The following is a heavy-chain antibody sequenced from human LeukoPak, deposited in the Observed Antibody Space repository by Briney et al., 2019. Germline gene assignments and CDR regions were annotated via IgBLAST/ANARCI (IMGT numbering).Heavy chain of an antibody. CDR1: GFTFSSYD. J-gene: IGHJ5*02. D-gene: IGHD6-19*01. CDR2: IWYDGSNK. Sequence: GQSMRLSCAASGFTFSSYDMHWVRKAPGKGLACVAVIWYDGSNKYYADSVKGRFTISRDNSKNTLYLQMNSLRAEDTAVYYCARGIAVAGTNWFDPWGQGTLVTVSP. V-gene: IGHV3-33*01. CDR3: ARGIAVAGTNWFDP.